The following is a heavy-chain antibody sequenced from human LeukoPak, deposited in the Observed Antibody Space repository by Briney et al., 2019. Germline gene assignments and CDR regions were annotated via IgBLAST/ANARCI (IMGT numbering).Heavy chain of an antibody. V-gene: IGHV3-30*04. J-gene: IGHJ4*02. CDR1: GFTFSSYA. Sequence: GGSLRLSCAASGFTFSSYAMHWVRQAPGKGLEWVAVISYDGSNKYYADSVKGRFTISTDNSKKTLYLQMNSLRAEDTAVYYCARVLSGLGADYWGQGTRVTVSS. D-gene: IGHD3-10*01. CDR2: ISYDGSNK. CDR3: ARVLSGLGADY.